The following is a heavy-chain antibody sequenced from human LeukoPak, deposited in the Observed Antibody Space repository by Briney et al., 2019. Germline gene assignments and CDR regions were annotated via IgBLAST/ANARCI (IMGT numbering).Heavy chain of an antibody. V-gene: IGHV3-23*01. CDR2: ISGSGGST. CDR1: GFTFSSYA. D-gene: IGHD3-9*01. J-gene: IGHJ6*04. Sequence: PGGSLRLSCAASGFTFSSYAMRWVRQAPGKGLEWVSAISGSGGSTYYADSVKGRFTISRDNSKNTLYLQMNSLRAEDTAVYYCAKDYYDILTGGMDVWGKGTTVTVSS. CDR3: AKDYYDILTGGMDV.